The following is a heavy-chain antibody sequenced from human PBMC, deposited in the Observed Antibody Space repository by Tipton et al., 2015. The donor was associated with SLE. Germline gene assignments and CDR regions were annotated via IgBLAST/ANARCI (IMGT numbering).Heavy chain of an antibody. CDR3: ARDGRGYCDNSGCSEYHWFDP. D-gene: IGHD2-15*01. CDR1: GGSISSYY. CDR2: IFNSGST. J-gene: IGHJ5*02. V-gene: IGHV4-59*01. Sequence: TLSLTCTVSGGSISSYYWSWIRQPPGKGLEWIGNIFNSGSTNYNPSLKSRVTISVDTSKNQFSLKLSSVTAADTAVYYCARDGRGYCDNSGCSEYHWFDPWGQGILVTVSS.